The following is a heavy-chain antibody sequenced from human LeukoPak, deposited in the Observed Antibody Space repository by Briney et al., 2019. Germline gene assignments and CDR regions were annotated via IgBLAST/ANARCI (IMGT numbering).Heavy chain of an antibody. D-gene: IGHD2-15*01. CDR2: IKEDGSEE. CDR3: AGGAGWLSDY. J-gene: IGHJ4*02. CDR1: GFTFSPYW. Sequence: GGSLRLSCAASGFTFSPYWMNWFRQAPGKGLEWVALIKEDGSEELYDGSVEGRFTIPRDSGKNSLYLQMNSLRAEDTAVYYCAGGAGWLSDYWGQGTLVTVSS. V-gene: IGHV3-7*03.